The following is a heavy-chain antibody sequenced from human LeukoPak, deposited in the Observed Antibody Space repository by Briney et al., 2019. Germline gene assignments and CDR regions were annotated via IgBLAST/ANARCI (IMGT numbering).Heavy chain of an antibody. V-gene: IGHV1-2*02. CDR3: AIGSDDFWSGYSPSY. Sequence: GASVKVSCKASGYTFTGYYMHWVRQAPGQGLEWMGWINPNSGGSNYAQKFQGRVTMTRDTSSSTAYMELSRLRSEDTAEYYCAIGSDDFWSGYSPSYWRRGTLVTVSS. CDR2: INPNSGGS. J-gene: IGHJ4*02. D-gene: IGHD3-3*01. CDR1: GYTFTGYY.